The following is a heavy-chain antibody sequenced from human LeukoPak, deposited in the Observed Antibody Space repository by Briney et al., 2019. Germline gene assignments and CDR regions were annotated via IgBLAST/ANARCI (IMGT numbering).Heavy chain of an antibody. J-gene: IGHJ5*02. Sequence: GASVKVSCKASGYTFTGYYMHWVRQAPGQGLEWMGWINPNSGGTNYAQKFQGWVTMTRDTSISTAYMELSRLRSEDTAVYYCARVGASQWLVQTNDNWFDPWGQGTLVTVSS. CDR3: ARVGASQWLVQTNDNWFDP. V-gene: IGHV1-2*04. CDR1: GYTFTGYY. CDR2: INPNSGGT. D-gene: IGHD6-19*01.